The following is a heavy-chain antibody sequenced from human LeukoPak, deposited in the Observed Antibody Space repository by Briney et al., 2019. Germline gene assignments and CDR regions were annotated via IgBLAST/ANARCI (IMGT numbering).Heavy chain of an antibody. CDR3: ARVGTSGWYNDY. V-gene: IGHV3-64*01. D-gene: IGHD6-19*01. CDR2: LNSNGGST. Sequence: GGSLRLSCVASGFNFNYYAMHWVRQAPGKGLEYISALNSNGGSTYYANSVKGRFTISRDNSKNTLYLQMGSLRPEDMAVYYCARVGTSGWYNDYWGQGILVTVSS. CDR1: GFNFNYYA. J-gene: IGHJ4*02.